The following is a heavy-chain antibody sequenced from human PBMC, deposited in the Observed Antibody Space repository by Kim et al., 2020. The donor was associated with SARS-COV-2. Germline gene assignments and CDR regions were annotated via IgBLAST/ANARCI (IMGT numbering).Heavy chain of an antibody. V-gene: IGHV3-43*02. CDR2: ISGDGGST. J-gene: IGHJ3*02. D-gene: IGHD3-9*01. CDR3: AKLGLRYFEGSHAFDI. CDR1: GFTFDDYA. Sequence: GGSLRLSCAASGFTFDDYAMHWVRQAPGKGLEWVSLISGDGGSTYYADSVKGRFTISRDNSKNSLYLQMNSLRTEDTALYYCAKLGLRYFEGSHAFDIWGQGTMVTVSS.